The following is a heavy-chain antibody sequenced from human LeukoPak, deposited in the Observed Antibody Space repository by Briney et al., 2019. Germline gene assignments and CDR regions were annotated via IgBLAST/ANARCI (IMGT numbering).Heavy chain of an antibody. Sequence: SEALSLTCSVPGASIRSFYWSWIRQPPGKGLEWIGYISYSGSTKYNPSLKSRATMSADTSKSQLSLRLDSVTAADTAVYFCAQQVVGTSDTFDIWGQGTMVTVSS. CDR3: AQQVVGTSDTFDI. J-gene: IGHJ3*02. D-gene: IGHD6-13*01. CDR1: GASIRSFY. CDR2: ISYSGST. V-gene: IGHV4-59*01.